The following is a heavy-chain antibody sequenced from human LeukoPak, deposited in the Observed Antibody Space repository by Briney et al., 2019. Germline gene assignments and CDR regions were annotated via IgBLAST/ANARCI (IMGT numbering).Heavy chain of an antibody. CDR1: GGSISSGSYY. Sequence: SETLSLTCTVSGGSISSGSYYWSWIRQPAGKGLEWIGRIYTSGSTNYNPSLKSRVTISVDTSKNQFSLKLSSVTAADTAVYYCARDRWFGELAAFDIWGQGTMVTVSS. J-gene: IGHJ3*02. CDR2: IYTSGST. CDR3: ARDRWFGELAAFDI. D-gene: IGHD3-10*01. V-gene: IGHV4-61*02.